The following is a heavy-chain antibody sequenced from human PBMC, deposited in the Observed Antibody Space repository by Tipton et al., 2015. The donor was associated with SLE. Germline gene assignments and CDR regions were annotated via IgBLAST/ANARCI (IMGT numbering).Heavy chain of an antibody. CDR3: ARHMITGGEFDY. D-gene: IGHD3-16*01. CDR2: IHHSGDA. CDR1: GGSISSGSYY. Sequence: TLSLTCTVSGGSISSGSYYWSWIRQPPGKGLEWIGEIHHSGDANYNPSLKSRVTMSVDTSNNQFSLKLTSVTAADTAVYYCARHMITGGEFDYWGQGTLVTVSS. V-gene: IGHV4-39*01. J-gene: IGHJ4*02.